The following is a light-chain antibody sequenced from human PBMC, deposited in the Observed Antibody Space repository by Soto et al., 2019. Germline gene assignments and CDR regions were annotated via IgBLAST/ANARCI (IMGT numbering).Light chain of an antibody. V-gene: IGKV1-5*01. J-gene: IGKJ1*01. CDR3: QQYGT. CDR2: DAS. Sequence: DIQMTQSPSTLSASVGDKVTITCRASQSNRSWLAWYQQKPGKAPKLLIYDASSLESGVPSRFSGSGSGTEFTLTISSLQPDDFATYYCQQYGTFGQGTKVDIK. CDR1: QSNRSW.